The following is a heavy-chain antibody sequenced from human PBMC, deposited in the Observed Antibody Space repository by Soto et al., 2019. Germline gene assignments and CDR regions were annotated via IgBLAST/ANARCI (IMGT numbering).Heavy chain of an antibody. J-gene: IGHJ6*02. Sequence: ASVKVSCKASGGTFSSYAISWVRQAPGQGLEWMGGIIPIFGTANYAQKFQGRVTITADESTSTAYMELSSLRSEDTAVYYCARRDYYDSSGYYYGMDVWGQGITVTVSS. D-gene: IGHD3-22*01. CDR2: IIPIFGTA. CDR3: ARRDYYDSSGYYYGMDV. V-gene: IGHV1-69*13. CDR1: GGTFSSYA.